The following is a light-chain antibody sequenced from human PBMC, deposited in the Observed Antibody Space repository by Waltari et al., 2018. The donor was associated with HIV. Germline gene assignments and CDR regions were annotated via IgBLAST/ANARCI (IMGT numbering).Light chain of an antibody. CDR3: QSYDSSLSGYVV. CDR1: SPNLGADYD. V-gene: IGLV1-40*01. Sequence: QSVLTQPPSVSGAPGQRVTIPCTGSSPNLGADYDVPWYQHLPGTAPKLLIYANTHRPSGVPDRFSGSKSGTSASLAITGLQAEDEAEYYCQSYDSSLSGYVVFGGGTKLTVL. CDR2: ANT. J-gene: IGLJ2*01.